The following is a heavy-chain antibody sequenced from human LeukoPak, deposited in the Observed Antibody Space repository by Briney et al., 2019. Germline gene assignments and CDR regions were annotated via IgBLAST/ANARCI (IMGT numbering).Heavy chain of an antibody. V-gene: IGHV3-66*02. J-gene: IGHJ6*03. CDR2: IYSGGST. CDR1: GFTLSINY. D-gene: IGHD6-19*01. CDR3: ASTLAGAIYYYYYYMDV. Sequence: GGLRLSCAASGFTLSINYISGGPEAPGRGLGWGSVIYSGGSTYYADSVKGRFTISRDNSKNTLYLQMNSLRAEDTAVYYCASTLAGAIYYYYYYMDVWGKGTTVTVSS.